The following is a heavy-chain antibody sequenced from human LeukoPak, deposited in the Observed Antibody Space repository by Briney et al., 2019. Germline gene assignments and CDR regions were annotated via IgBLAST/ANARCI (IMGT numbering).Heavy chain of an antibody. CDR3: AKSYYYGSGNYYPFDY. CDR1: GFTFSNYV. J-gene: IGHJ4*02. D-gene: IGHD3-10*01. V-gene: IGHV3-23*01. CDR2: ISGSGGIT. Sequence: VGSLRLSCAASGFTFSNYVMSWVRQAPGKGLEWVSAISGSGGITYYADSVKGRFTISRDNSKNTLYLQVNSLRAEDTAIYYCAKSYYYGSGNYYPFDYWGQGTLVTVSS.